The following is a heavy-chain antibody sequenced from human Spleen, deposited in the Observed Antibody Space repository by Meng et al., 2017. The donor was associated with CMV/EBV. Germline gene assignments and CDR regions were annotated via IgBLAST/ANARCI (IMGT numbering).Heavy chain of an antibody. D-gene: IGHD1-1*01. V-gene: IGHV3-21*01. CDR3: ARDRWPMEHFYYGMDV. Sequence: GESLKISCAASGFTFSTYNMNWVRQAPGKGLEWVSSISTSSSYIYYADSVKGRFTISRDNAKNSLYLQMSSLRAEDTAVYYCARDRWPMEHFYYGMDVWGQGTTVTVSS. J-gene: IGHJ6*02. CDR2: ISTSSSYI. CDR1: GFTFSTYN.